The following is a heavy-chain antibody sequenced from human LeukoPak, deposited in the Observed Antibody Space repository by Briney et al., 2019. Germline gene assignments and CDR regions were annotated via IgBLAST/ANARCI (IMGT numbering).Heavy chain of an antibody. D-gene: IGHD3-3*01. Sequence: SETLSLTCAVYDGSFSGYYWSWIRQPPGKVLEWIGEINHSGSTNYNPSLKSRVTISLNTSKSQFSLKVRYVTAADTAVYYCARGLNDSWTGENYWGQGTLVTVSS. V-gene: IGHV4-34*01. CDR1: DGSFSGYY. CDR2: INHSGST. J-gene: IGHJ4*02. CDR3: ARGLNDSWTGENY.